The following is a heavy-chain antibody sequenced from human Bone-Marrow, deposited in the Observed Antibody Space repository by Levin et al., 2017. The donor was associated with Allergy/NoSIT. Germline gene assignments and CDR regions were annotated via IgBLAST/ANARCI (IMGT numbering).Heavy chain of an antibody. CDR1: EFSLGDFY. D-gene: IGHD6-6*01. CDR3: ARDLGSGSSSTSMDV. CDR2: ISHSGDIK. V-gene: IGHV3-11*01. Sequence: GESLKISCTASEFSLGDFYMTWIRQAPGKGLEWISYISHSGDIKFHADSVRGRFTISRDNAKNSLYLHMDSLKPEDTGVYYCARDLGSGSSSTSMDVWGPGTTVSVSS. J-gene: IGHJ6*02.